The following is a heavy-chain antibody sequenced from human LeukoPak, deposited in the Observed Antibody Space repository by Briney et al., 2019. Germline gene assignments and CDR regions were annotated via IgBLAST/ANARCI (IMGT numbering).Heavy chain of an antibody. V-gene: IGHV4-59*08. CDR3: ARHGGQSSGYYY. CDR2: IFYSGST. Sequence: SETLSLTCTASGGSISSYYWSWIRQPPGKGLEWIGYIFYSGSTNYNPSLKSRVTISVDTSKNQFSLKLSSVTAADTTVYYCARHGGQSSGYYYWGQGNLVTVSS. CDR1: GGSISSYY. D-gene: IGHD3-22*01. J-gene: IGHJ4*02.